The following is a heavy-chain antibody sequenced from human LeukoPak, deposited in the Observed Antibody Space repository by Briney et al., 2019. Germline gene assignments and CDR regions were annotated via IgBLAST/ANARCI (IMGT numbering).Heavy chain of an antibody. D-gene: IGHD3-22*01. CDR1: GGTFSSYT. CDR3: ALTTYYDSSGYYPYYFYY. CDR2: IIPILGIA. V-gene: IGHV1-69*02. Sequence: SVKVSCKASGGTFSSYTISWVRQAPGQGLEWMGRIIPILGIANYAQKFQGRVTITADKSTSTAYMELSSLRSEDTAVYYCALTTYYDSSGYYPYYFYYWGQGTLVTVSS. J-gene: IGHJ4*02.